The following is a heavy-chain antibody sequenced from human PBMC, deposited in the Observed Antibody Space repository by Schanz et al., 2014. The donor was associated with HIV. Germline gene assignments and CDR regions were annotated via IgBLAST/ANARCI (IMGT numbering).Heavy chain of an antibody. J-gene: IGHJ4*02. CDR2: ITPIFDTA. D-gene: IGHD4-17*01. CDR1: GGTFNSYA. Sequence: QVQLVQSGAEVKKPGSSVKVSCKASGGTFNSYAISWVRQAPGQGREWMGGITPIFDTANYAEKFQGRVTSAGDKSTSTAYMELSSLRAEDTAVYYCARYLGGDDGDFYFDYWGQGTLVTVSS. CDR3: ARYLGGDDGDFYFDY. V-gene: IGHV1-69*06.